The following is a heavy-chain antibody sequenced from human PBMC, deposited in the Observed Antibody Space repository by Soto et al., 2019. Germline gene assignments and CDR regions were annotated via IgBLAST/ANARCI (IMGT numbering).Heavy chain of an antibody. J-gene: IGHJ4*02. Sequence: GASVKVSCKASGYTFTSYYMHWVRQAPGQGLEWMGIINPSGGSTSYAQKFQGRVTMTRDTSTSTVYMELSSLRSEDTAVYYCARDSAGIAVAGNYFDYWGQGTLVTVSS. CDR3: ARDSAGIAVAGNYFDY. CDR2: INPSGGST. V-gene: IGHV1-46*01. D-gene: IGHD6-19*01. CDR1: GYTFTSYY.